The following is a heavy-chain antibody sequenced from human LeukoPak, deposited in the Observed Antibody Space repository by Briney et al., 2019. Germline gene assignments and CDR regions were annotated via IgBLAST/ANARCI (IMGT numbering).Heavy chain of an antibody. V-gene: IGHV3-74*03. CDR2: INSDGSST. CDR3: ARAFSSLGLDP. D-gene: IGHD2-2*01. CDR1: RFTFSSYW. J-gene: IGHJ5*02. Sequence: GGSLRLSCAGSRFTFSSYWMHWVRQAPGKGLVWVSCINSDGSSTKYADSVKGRFTVSRDNAKNTLYLQMNSLRVEDTAVYYCARAFSSLGLDPRGQGTLVTVSS.